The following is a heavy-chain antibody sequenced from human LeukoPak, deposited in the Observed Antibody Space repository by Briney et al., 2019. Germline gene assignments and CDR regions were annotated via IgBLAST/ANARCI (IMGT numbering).Heavy chain of an antibody. CDR3: ARDLKSGYSSGRYSCGTRFSNDY. CDR2: ISAYNGNT. Sequence: ASVTVSCKASGYTFSSYGISWVRQAPGQGLEWMGWISAYNGNTNYAQNLQGRVTITTDTYTSTAYMELRSLRSDDTAVYYCARDLKSGYSSGRYSCGTRFSNDYWGQGTLVTVSS. CDR1: GYTFSSYG. J-gene: IGHJ4*02. D-gene: IGHD6-19*01. V-gene: IGHV1-18*01.